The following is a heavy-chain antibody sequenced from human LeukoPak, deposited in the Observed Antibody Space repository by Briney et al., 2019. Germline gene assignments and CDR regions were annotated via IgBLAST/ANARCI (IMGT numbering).Heavy chain of an antibody. CDR3: ALSIAAAGTDFDY. CDR1: GGSFSGYY. J-gene: IGHJ4*02. Sequence: SETLSLTCAVYGGSFSGYYWSWIRQPPGKGLEWIGYIYYSGSTNYNPSLKSRVTISVDTSKNQFSLKLSSVTAADTAVYYCALSIAAAGTDFDYWGQGTLVTVSS. D-gene: IGHD6-13*01. CDR2: IYYSGST. V-gene: IGHV4-59*01.